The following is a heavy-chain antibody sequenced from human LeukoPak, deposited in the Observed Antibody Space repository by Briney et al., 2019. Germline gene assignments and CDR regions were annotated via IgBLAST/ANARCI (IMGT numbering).Heavy chain of an antibody. CDR2: IQSDGSVQ. Sequence: HGGSLRLSCAASGFSFSRYWMSWVRQAPGKGLEWVANIQSDGSVQQYVDSVKGRLTISRDNAKNSLYLQMYSLRAEDTAVYYCARIPRGSGWSFLDFWGQGTLVTVTS. CDR3: ARIPRGSGWSFLDF. V-gene: IGHV3-7*01. D-gene: IGHD6-19*01. J-gene: IGHJ4*02. CDR1: GFSFSRYW.